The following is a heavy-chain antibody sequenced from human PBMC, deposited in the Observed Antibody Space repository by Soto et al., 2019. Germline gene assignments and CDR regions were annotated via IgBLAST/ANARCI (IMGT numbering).Heavy chain of an antibody. D-gene: IGHD6-13*01. CDR1: GGTFSSYA. CDR3: ARGGYSSTWSNLLDRSGLDV. J-gene: IGHJ6*02. Sequence: QVQLVQSGAEAKKPGSSVKVSCKTSGGTFSSYAISWVRQAPGQGLEWMGGIVPLFRTTNYEQKFQGRVTITADTYTYTVYMELSGLRSGDTAVYYCARGGYSSTWSNLLDRSGLDVWGQGTTVTVSS. CDR2: IVPLFRTT. V-gene: IGHV1-69*06.